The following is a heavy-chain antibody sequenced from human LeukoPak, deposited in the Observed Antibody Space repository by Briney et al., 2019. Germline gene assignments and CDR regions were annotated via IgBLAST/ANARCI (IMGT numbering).Heavy chain of an antibody. J-gene: IGHJ3*01. CDR2: NYPGDSDT. CDR3: ARRVSSSGFDAFDV. Sequence: GESLKISCKGSGYNFTTYFIGWVRQMPGKGLEWMGINYPGDSDTTYSPSFQGQVTMSADKSISTAYLQWSSLKASDTAMYYCARRVSSSGFDAFDVWGQGTMVTASS. V-gene: IGHV5-51*01. D-gene: IGHD5-12*01. CDR1: GYNFTTYF.